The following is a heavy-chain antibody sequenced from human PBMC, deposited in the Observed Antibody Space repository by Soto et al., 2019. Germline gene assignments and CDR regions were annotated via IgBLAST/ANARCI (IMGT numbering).Heavy chain of an antibody. CDR3: ARDRFRLGELSLIGYFDY. D-gene: IGHD3-16*02. J-gene: IGHJ4*02. Sequence: QVQLVESGGSVVQPGRSLRLSCEASGFTFTSYAMHWVRQAPGKGLEWVAVISYDGINEYYADSVKGRFTISRDNCKNTLFLQMSSLRVEDTAVYYCARDRFRLGELSLIGYFDYWGQGTLVTVSS. CDR1: GFTFTSYA. CDR2: ISYDGINE. V-gene: IGHV3-30*15.